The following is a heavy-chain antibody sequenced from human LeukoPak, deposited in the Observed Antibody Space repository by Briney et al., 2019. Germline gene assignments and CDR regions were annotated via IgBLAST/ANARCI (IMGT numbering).Heavy chain of an antibody. D-gene: IGHD5-24*01. Sequence: SVKVSCKASGGTFSSYAISWVRQAPGQGLEWMGRIIPIFCTANYAQKFQGRVTSTTDESASTAYMELSSLRSEDTAVYYCARGDGYFDYWGQGTLVTVSS. CDR1: GGTFSSYA. CDR2: IIPIFCTA. CDR3: ARGDGYFDY. V-gene: IGHV1-69*05. J-gene: IGHJ4*02.